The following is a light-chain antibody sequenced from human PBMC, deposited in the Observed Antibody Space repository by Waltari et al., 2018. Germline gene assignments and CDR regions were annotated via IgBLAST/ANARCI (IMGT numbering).Light chain of an antibody. CDR3: CSYVGGSTF. CDR1: SSDIGTYDL. V-gene: IGLV2-23*02. J-gene: IGLJ2*01. Sequence: QSALTQPASVSGSPGQSVTLSCTGTSSDIGTYDLVSWYQHHPGKAPKLIIYAVTKRPSYVSNSFSGSKSGNTASLTVSGLQADGEADYYCCSYVGGSTFFGGGTRLTVL. CDR2: AVT.